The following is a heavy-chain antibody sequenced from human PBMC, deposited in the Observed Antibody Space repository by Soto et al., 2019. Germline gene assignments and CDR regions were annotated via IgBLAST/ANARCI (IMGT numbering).Heavy chain of an antibody. V-gene: IGHV4-4*02. CDR2: IYHSGST. J-gene: IGHJ5*02. CDR3: AREFYGSGSYLGATDWFDP. CDR1: GGSISSSNW. Sequence: SETLSLTCAVSGGSISSSNWWSWVRQPPGKGLEWIGEIYHSGSTNYNPSLKSRVTISVDKSKNQFSLKLSSVTAADTAVYYCAREFYGSGSYLGATDWFDPWGQGTLVTVSS. D-gene: IGHD3-10*01.